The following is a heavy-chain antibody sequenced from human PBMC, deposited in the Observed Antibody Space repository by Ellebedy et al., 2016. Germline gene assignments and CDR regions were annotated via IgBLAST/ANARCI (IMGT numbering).Heavy chain of an antibody. CDR1: GCPMTGIHYY. J-gene: IGHJ4*03. V-gene: IGHV4-39*01. D-gene: IGHD6-19*01. Sequence: ESLKISCTVSGCPMTGIHYYWGWNRQPPGKGLEGNGRVYYSGSTVYNPSLKSQITMSVDTSKNQFSVHLRSVTAADTAVYYCARNATGWYFDYWGQGALVTVSS. CDR3: ARNATGWYFDY. CDR2: VYYSGST.